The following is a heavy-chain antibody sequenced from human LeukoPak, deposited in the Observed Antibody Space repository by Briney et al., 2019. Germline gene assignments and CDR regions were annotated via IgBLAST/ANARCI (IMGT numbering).Heavy chain of an antibody. D-gene: IGHD6-6*01. CDR1: GYTFTGYY. CDR3: ARVRGPEAAPGEYYFDY. V-gene: IGHV1-2*02. J-gene: IGHJ4*02. Sequence: GASVKVSCKASGYTFTGYYMHWVRQAPGQGLEWMGWISPNSGGTNYAQKFQGRVTMTRDTSISTAYMELSRLRSDDTAVYYCARVRGPEAAPGEYYFDYWGQGTLVTVSS. CDR2: ISPNSGGT.